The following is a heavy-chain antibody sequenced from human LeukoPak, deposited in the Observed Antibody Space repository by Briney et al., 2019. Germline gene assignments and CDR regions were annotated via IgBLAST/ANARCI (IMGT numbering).Heavy chain of an antibody. V-gene: IGHV3-9*01. CDR3: AKDVGYSSTFTFEY. CDR1: GFTFDDYA. J-gene: IGHJ4*02. CDR2: IVWNSGSI. D-gene: IGHD6-13*01. Sequence: GGSLRLSXAASGFTFDDYAMHWVRQAPGKGLEWVSGIVWNSGSIDYADSVKGRFTISRDNAKSSLYLQMNSLRDEDTAFYYCAKDVGYSSTFTFEYWGQGTLVTVSS.